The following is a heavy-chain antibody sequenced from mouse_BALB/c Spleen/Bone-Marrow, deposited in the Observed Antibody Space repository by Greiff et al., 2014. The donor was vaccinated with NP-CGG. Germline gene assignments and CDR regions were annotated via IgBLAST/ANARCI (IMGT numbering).Heavy chain of an antibody. CDR3: ARHKYRPYYAMDY. Sequence: KRVESGGGLVQPGGSLKLSCAASGFTFSSYTMSWVRQTPEKRLEWVAYISNGGGSTYYPDTVKGRFTISRDNAKNTLYLQMSSLKSEDTAMYYCARHKYRPYYAMDYWGQGTSVTVSS. CDR2: ISNGGGST. V-gene: IGHV5-12-2*01. D-gene: IGHD2-14*01. J-gene: IGHJ4*01. CDR1: GFTFSSYT.